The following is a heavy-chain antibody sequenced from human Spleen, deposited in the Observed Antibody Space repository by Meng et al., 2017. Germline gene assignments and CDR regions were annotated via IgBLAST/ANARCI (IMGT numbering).Heavy chain of an antibody. CDR3: ASSGVVVINDY. D-gene: IGHD3-22*01. CDR1: GFTFSSSF. Sequence: GSLKISCAASGFTFSSSFFTWVRQAPGKGLEWVSGISGSGDSTYYADSVKGRFTISRDNSKNTLYLQTNSLRAEDTAVYYCASSGVVVINDYWGQGTLVTVSS. V-gene: IGHV3-23*01. J-gene: IGHJ4*02. CDR2: ISGSGDST.